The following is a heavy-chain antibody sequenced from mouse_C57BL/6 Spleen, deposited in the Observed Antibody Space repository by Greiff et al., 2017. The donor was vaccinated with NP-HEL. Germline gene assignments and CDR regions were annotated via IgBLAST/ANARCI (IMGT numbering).Heavy chain of an antibody. CDR1: GYTFTDYY. CDR3: AREWEFIFDY. Sequence: QVQLQQSGAELVRPGDSVKLSCKASGYTFTDYYINWVKQRPGQGLEWIARIYPGSGNTYYNEKFKGKATLTAEKSSSTAYMQLSSLTSEDSAVYFCAREWEFIFDYWGQGTTLTVSS. D-gene: IGHD1-1*01. J-gene: IGHJ2*01. V-gene: IGHV1-76*01. CDR2: IYPGSGNT.